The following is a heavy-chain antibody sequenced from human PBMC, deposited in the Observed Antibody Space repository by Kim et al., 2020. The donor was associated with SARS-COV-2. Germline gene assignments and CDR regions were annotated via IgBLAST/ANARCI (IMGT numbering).Heavy chain of an antibody. Sequence: GGSLRLSCAASGFTFSSHWMHWVRQAPGKGLVWVSRINSDGSTTSYAHSVKGRFTISRDNAKNTLYLQMNSLRAEDTAVYYCARRQFTSGWYYFDYWGQGTLDTVSS. CDR3: ARRQFTSGWYYFDY. V-gene: IGHV3-74*01. CDR2: INSDGSTT. CDR1: GFTFSSHW. D-gene: IGHD6-19*01. J-gene: IGHJ4*02.